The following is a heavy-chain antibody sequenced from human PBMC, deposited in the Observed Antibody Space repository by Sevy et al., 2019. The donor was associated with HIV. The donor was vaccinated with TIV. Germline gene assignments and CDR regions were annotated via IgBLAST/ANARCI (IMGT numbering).Heavy chain of an antibody. CDR2: ISGSGTRT. CDR3: AKGAGGHNNPDGIGYYFDYYNMDV. V-gene: IGHV3-23*01. D-gene: IGHD1-20*01. CDR1: GFSFDSYG. J-gene: IGHJ6*03. Sequence: GGSLRLSCAVSGFSFDSYGMTWVRQAPGKGLEWVSGISGSGTRTYYADSVKGRFTISRDNSKNTLYLQMNSLRTEDTAIYYCAKGAGGHNNPDGIGYYFDYYNMDVWGKGTTVTVSS.